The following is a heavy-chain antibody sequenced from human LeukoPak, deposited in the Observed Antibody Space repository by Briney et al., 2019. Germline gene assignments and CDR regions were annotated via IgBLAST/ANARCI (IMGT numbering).Heavy chain of an antibody. CDR2: IYTSGSTINNPSLKNT. CDR3: VRGPRYSSGWYVY. V-gene: IGHV4-61*02. J-gene: IGHJ4*02. D-gene: IGHD6-19*01. Sequence: SETLSLTCTVSGDSISSGSYYWTWIRQPAGKGLEWIGRIYTSGSTINNPSLKNTNYNPSLKSRLTMSVDRSKNQFSLKMTSVTAADTAVYYCVRGPRYSSGWYVYWGQGTLVTVSS. CDR1: GDSISSGSYY.